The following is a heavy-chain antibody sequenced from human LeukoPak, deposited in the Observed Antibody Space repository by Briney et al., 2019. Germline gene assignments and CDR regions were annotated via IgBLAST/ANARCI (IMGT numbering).Heavy chain of an antibody. CDR3: ARGSEGYPEHNWFDP. D-gene: IGHD1-1*01. CDR2: MNPNSGNT. J-gene: IGHJ5*02. Sequence: ASVKVSCKASGYTFTSYDINWVRQATGQGLEWMGWMNPNSGNTGYAQKFQGRVTMTTDTSTSTAYMELRSLRSDDTAVYYCARGSEGYPEHNWFDPWGQGTLVTVSS. CDR1: GYTFTSYD. V-gene: IGHV1-8*01.